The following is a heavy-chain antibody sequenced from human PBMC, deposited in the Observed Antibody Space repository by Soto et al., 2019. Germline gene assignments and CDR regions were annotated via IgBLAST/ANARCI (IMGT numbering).Heavy chain of an antibody. CDR3: AKEGGDIVVVPGTYDFWSGYPHSYYYYYYMDV. V-gene: IGHV3-23*01. J-gene: IGHJ6*03. CDR2: ISGSGGST. D-gene: IGHD3-3*01. CDR1: GFTFSSYA. Sequence: GGSLRLSCAASGFTFSSYAMSWVRQAPGKGLEWVSAISGSGGSTYYADSVKGRFTISRDNSKNTLYLQMNSLRAEDTAVYYCAKEGGDIVVVPGTYDFWSGYPHSYYYYYYMDVWGKGTTVTVSS.